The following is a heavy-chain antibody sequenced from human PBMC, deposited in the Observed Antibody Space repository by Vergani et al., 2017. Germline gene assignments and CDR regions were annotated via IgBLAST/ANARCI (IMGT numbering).Heavy chain of an antibody. CDR3: AGPQGTSAYYYGGFDY. D-gene: IGHD3-22*01. CDR2: ISSDGGST. CDR1: GFTFSTYA. V-gene: IGHV3-23*04. Sequence: EVHLEESGGGLVQPGGSLRLSCAASGFTFSTYAMTWVRQAPGNGLEWVSTISSDGGSTYYADSVKGRFTISRDNSKNTLSLQMNSLTAEDTAIYYCAGPQGTSAYYYGGFDYWGQGILVTVSS. J-gene: IGHJ4*02.